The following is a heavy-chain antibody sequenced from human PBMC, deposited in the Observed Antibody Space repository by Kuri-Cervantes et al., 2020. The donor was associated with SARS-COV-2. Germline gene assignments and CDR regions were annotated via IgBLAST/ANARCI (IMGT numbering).Heavy chain of an antibody. CDR2: INHSGST. CDR3: ARGGRYYGSGKYAFDI. Sequence: SETLSLTCAVSGGSISSSNWWSWVRQPPGKGLEWIGEINHSGSTNYNPSLKSRVTISVDTSKNQFSLKLSSVTAADTAVYYCARGGRYYGSGKYAFDIWGQGTMVTVSS. D-gene: IGHD3-10*01. CDR1: GGSISSSNW. V-gene: IGHV4-4*02. J-gene: IGHJ3*02.